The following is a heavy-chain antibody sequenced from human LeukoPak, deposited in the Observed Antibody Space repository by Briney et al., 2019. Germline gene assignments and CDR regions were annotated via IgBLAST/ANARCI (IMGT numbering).Heavy chain of an antibody. Sequence: GGSLRLSCAASGFTFSSYRMNWVRQAPGKGLEWVSSISSSSYIYYADSVKGRFTISRDNAKNSLFLHMNSLRAEDTAVYYCARTDTAMVTLNWFDPWGQGTLVTVSS. V-gene: IGHV3-21*04. D-gene: IGHD5-18*01. CDR3: ARTDTAMVTLNWFDP. CDR1: GFTFSSYR. J-gene: IGHJ5*02. CDR2: ISSSSYI.